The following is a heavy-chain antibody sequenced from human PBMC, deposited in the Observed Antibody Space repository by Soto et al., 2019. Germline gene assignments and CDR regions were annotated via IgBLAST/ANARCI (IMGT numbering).Heavy chain of an antibody. J-gene: IGHJ4*02. CDR3: ARVGSVIVRPFGPYYFDY. V-gene: IGHV4-61*01. CDR1: GGSVNSGSYY. D-gene: IGHD3-22*01. Sequence: SETLSLTCTVSGGSVNSGSYYWSWIRQPPGKGLEWIGYIYYSGSTNYNPSLKSRVTISVDTSKNQFSLRLSSVTAADTAVYYCARVGSVIVRPFGPYYFDYWGQGTLVTVSS. CDR2: IYYSGST.